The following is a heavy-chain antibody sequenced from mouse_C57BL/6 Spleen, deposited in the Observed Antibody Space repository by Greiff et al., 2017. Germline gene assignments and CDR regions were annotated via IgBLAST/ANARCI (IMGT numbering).Heavy chain of an antibody. CDR2: IYPYNGVS. V-gene: IGHV1-31*01. D-gene: IGHD2-13*01. CDR1: GYSFTGYY. J-gene: IGHJ2*01. CDR3: GREGDYYFDY. Sequence: EVKLQESGPELVKPGASVKISCKASGYSFTGYYMHWVKQSPGNILDWIGYIYPYNGVSSYNQKFKGKATLTVDTSSSTAYMERRSMSSEDSAVYYGGREGDYYFDYWGQGTTLTVSS.